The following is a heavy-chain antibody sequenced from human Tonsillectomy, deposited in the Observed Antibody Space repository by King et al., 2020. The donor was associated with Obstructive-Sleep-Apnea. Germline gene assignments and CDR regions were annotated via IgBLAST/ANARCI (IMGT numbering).Heavy chain of an antibody. CDR2: IYYSGST. Sequence: VQLQESGPGLVKPSQTLSLTCSVSGGSISSGDFYWSWIRQHPGKGLEWIGYIYYSGSTHYNPSLKSRVSISVDTSKNQFSLRLSSVTAADTAVYYFARNPYSYGFVHWFDPWGQGTLVTVSS. J-gene: IGHJ5*02. D-gene: IGHD5-18*01. CDR1: GGSISSGDFY. V-gene: IGHV4-31*03. CDR3: ARNPYSYGFVHWFDP.